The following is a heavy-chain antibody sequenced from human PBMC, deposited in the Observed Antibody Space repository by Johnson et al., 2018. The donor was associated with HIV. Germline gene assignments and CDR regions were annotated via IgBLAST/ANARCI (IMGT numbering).Heavy chain of an antibody. Sequence: VQLVESGGGLVQPGGSLRLSCAVSGFTFSNYSMSWVRQAPGKGLEWVSAISARGDTSYYADSVKGRFTISRDNVKNSVYLLMNSLRVEDTAVYYCARAHLIFPKNAFDIWGQGTMVSVSS. CDR2: ISARGDTS. J-gene: IGHJ3*02. D-gene: IGHD3-3*02. V-gene: IGHV3-23*04. CDR1: GFTFSNYS. CDR3: ARAHLIFPKNAFDI.